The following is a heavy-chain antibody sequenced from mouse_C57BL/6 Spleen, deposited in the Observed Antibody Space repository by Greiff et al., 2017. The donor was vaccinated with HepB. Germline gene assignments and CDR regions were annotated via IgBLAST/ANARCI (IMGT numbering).Heavy chain of an antibody. CDR1: GYTFTSYW. D-gene: IGHD2-2*01. J-gene: IGHJ1*03. CDR3: ARVEGCYYGYDWNWYFDV. V-gene: IGHV1-55*01. CDR2: IYPGSGST. Sequence: QVQLQQPGAELVKPGASVKMSCKASGYTFTSYWITWVKQRPGQGLEWIGDIYPGSGSTNYNEKFKSKATLTVDTSSSTAYMQLSSLTSEDSAVYYCARVEGCYYGYDWNWYFDVWGTGTTVTVSS.